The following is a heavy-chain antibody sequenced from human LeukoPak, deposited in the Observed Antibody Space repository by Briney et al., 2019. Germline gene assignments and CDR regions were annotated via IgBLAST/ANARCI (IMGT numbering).Heavy chain of an antibody. D-gene: IGHD2-2*01. J-gene: IGHJ3*02. CDR3: AGGRCSSTSCADAFDI. CDR1: GGSISSSSYY. Sequence: SETLSLTCTVSGGSISSSSYYWGWIRQPPGKGLEWIGSIYHSGSTYYNPSLKSRVTISVDTSKNQFSLKLSSVTAADTAVYYCAGGRCSSTSCADAFDIWGQGTMVTVSS. CDR2: IYHSGST. V-gene: IGHV4-39*01.